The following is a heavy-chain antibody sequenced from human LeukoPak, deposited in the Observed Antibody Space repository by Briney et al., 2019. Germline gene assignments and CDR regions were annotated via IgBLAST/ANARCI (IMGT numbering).Heavy chain of an antibody. CDR1: GFTFSSYS. Sequence: GGSLRLSCAASGFTFSSYSMIWVRQAPGKGLEWVSSISSSSSYIYYADSVKGRFTISRDNAKNSLYLQMNSLRAEDTAVYYCARVVVAATESGYFDYWGQGTLVTVSS. D-gene: IGHD2-15*01. J-gene: IGHJ4*02. CDR2: ISSSSSYI. V-gene: IGHV3-21*01. CDR3: ARVVVAATESGYFDY.